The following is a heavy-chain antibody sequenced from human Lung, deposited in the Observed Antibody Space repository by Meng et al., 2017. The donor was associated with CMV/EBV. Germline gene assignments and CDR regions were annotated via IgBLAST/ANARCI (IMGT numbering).Heavy chain of an antibody. CDR2: ISWNSDNL. J-gene: IGHJ5*02. CDR1: GFTFDDYA. Sequence: SLRLSCAASGFTFDDYAMHWVRQPPGKGLEWVSGISWNSDNLAYADSVKGRFTVSRDNAKNSLYLQMNSLRPEDTALYYCTRVALGFDLWGQGTVVTVSS. V-gene: IGHV3-9*01. CDR3: TRVALGFDL.